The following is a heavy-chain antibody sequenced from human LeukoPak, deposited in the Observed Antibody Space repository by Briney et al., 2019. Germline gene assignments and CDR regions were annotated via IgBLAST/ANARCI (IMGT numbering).Heavy chain of an antibody. CDR2: INHSGST. J-gene: IGHJ4*02. D-gene: IGHD3-22*01. CDR1: GGSFSGYY. V-gene: IGHV4-34*01. Sequence: SETLSLTCAVYGGSFSGYYWSWIRQPPGKGLEWIGEINHSGSTNYNPSLKSRVTISVDTSKNRFSLKLSSVTAADTAVYYCARGGEYDSSGYFPNFDYWGQGTLVTVSS. CDR3: ARGGEYDSSGYFPNFDY.